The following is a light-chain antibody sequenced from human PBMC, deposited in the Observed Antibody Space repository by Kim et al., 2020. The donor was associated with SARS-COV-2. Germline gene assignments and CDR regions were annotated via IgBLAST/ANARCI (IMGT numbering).Light chain of an antibody. J-gene: IGLJ3*02. Sequence: LSLGQTASMSCSGHELGDKYVFWYQQKAGQSPELVIFEDNKRPSGIPERFFGFNSGSTATLTISGTQAMDDADYYCQVWDNNIWVFGGGTKLTVL. V-gene: IGLV3-1*01. CDR1: ELGDKY. CDR2: EDN. CDR3: QVWDNNIWV.